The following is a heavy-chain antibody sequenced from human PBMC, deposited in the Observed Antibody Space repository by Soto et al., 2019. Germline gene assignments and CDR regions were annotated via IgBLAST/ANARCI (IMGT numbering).Heavy chain of an antibody. J-gene: IGHJ3*02. V-gene: IGHV1-69*06. CDR3: ARDWVDIVVVPAARDPFDI. CDR2: IIPIFGTA. Sequence: HVQLVQSGAEVKKPGSSVKVSCKASGGTFGSYAISWVRQAPGQGLEWMGGIIPIFGTANYAQKFQGRVTITADKSTSTAYMELSSLRSEDTAVYYCARDWVDIVVVPAARDPFDIWGQGTMVTVSS. D-gene: IGHD2-2*03. CDR1: GGTFGSYA.